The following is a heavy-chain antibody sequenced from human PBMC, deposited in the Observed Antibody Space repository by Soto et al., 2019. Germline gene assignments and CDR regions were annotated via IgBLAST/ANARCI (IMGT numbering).Heavy chain of an antibody. CDR3: ARGICSSTSCYFQYNNWCDP. J-gene: IGHJ5*02. CDR2: INAGNGNT. Sequence: ASVKVSCKASGYTFTSYAMHWVRQAPGQRLEWMGWINAGNGNTKYSQKFQGRVTITRDTSASTAYMELSSLRSEDTVVYYCARGICSSTSCYFQYNNWCDPWGQGTLVTV. V-gene: IGHV1-3*01. D-gene: IGHD2-2*01. CDR1: GYTFTSYA.